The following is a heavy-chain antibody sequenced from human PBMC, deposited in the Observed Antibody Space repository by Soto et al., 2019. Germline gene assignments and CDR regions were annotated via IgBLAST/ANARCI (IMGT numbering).Heavy chain of an antibody. CDR1: GGSISSYY. CDR2: IYYSGST. V-gene: IGHV4-59*08. Sequence: SETLSLTCTVSGGSISSYYWSWIRQPPGKGLEWIGDIYYSGSTNYNPSLKSRVTISVDTSKNQFSLKLSTETAADKAVYYCARQDGGEESGGAKYYFDYWGQGTMVTVSS. CDR3: ARQDGGEESGGAKYYFDY. J-gene: IGHJ4*02. D-gene: IGHD1-26*01.